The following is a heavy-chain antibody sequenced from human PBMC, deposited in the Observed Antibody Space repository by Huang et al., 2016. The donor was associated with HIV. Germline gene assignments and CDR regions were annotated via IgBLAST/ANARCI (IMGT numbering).Heavy chain of an antibody. J-gene: IGHJ4*02. Sequence: QVQLVQSGAEVKKPGSSVKVSCKAFGGTFSSYAISWVRQAPGQGLEWMGGIIPILGKANYAQKFQGRVTITTDESTSTAYMELSSLRSEDTAVYYCARVESRRYYDSSGCYYWGQGTLVTVSS. V-gene: IGHV1-69*01. CDR2: IIPILGKA. D-gene: IGHD3-22*01. CDR3: ARVESRRYYDSSGCYY. CDR1: GGTFSSYA.